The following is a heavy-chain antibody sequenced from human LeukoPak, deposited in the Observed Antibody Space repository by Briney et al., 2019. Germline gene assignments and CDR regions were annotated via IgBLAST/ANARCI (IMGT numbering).Heavy chain of an antibody. D-gene: IGHD3-22*01. CDR2: IYYSGST. J-gene: IGHJ4*02. Sequence: SQTLSLTCIVSGGSISSGDYYWSWIRQPPGKGLEWIGYIYYSGSTYYNPSLKSRVTISVDTSKNQFSLKLSSVTAADTAVYYCARVVITGDFDYWGQGTLVTVSS. CDR1: GGSISSGDYY. V-gene: IGHV4-30-4*01. CDR3: ARVVITGDFDY.